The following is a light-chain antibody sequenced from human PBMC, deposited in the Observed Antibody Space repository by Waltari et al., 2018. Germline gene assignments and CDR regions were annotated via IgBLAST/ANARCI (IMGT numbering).Light chain of an antibody. Sequence: QSALTQPASVSGSPGQSITLSCTGTRSDVGGYNHVSWYQQIPGKAPKLMIFDVTNRPSGVSNRFSGSKSGNTASLTISGLQAEDEADYYCSSYTSSSVYVFGTGTKVTVL. J-gene: IGLJ1*01. CDR3: SSYTSSSVYV. CDR2: DVT. V-gene: IGLV2-14*03. CDR1: RSDVGGYNH.